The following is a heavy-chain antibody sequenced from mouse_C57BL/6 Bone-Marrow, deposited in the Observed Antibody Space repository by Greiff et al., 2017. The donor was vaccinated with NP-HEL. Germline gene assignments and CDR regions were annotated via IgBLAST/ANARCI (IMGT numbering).Heavy chain of an antibody. V-gene: IGHV14-3*01. Sequence: EVKLMESVAELVRPGASVKLSCTASGFNIKNTYMHWVKQRPEQGLEWIGRIDPANGNTKYAPKFQGKATITADTSSNTAYLQLSSLTSEDTAIYYCARGLITTWYFDVWGTGTTVTVSS. CDR3: ARGLITTWYFDV. D-gene: IGHD1-1*01. CDR1: GFNIKNTY. J-gene: IGHJ1*03. CDR2: IDPANGNT.